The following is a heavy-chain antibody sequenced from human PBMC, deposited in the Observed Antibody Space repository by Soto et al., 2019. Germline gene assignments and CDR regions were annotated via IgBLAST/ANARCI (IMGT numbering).Heavy chain of an antibody. CDR2: ISYDGSNK. J-gene: IGHJ4*02. CDR3: ARDKRDLRFLEWSDYFDY. Sequence: QVQLVESGGGVVQPGRSLRLSCAASGVTFSSCAMQWVRQAPGKGLEWVALISYDGSNKYYAGSVKGRFTISRDNSKNTLYLQMNSLRAEDTAVYYCARDKRDLRFLEWSDYFDYWGQGTLVTVSS. D-gene: IGHD3-3*01. V-gene: IGHV3-30-3*01. CDR1: GVTFSSCA.